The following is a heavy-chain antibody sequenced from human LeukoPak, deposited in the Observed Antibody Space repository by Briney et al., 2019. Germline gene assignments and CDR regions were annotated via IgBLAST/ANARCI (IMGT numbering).Heavy chain of an antibody. J-gene: IGHJ4*02. CDR2: ISYDGSNK. CDR1: GFTFSSYA. Sequence: QTGGSLRLSCAASGFTFSSYAMHWVRQAPGKGLEWVAVISYDGSNKYYADSVKGRFTISRDNSKNTLYLQMNSLRAEDTAVYYCAKGAWSPTMIVPLDYWGQGTLVTVSS. V-gene: IGHV3-30*04. D-gene: IGHD3-22*01. CDR3: AKGAWSPTMIVPLDY.